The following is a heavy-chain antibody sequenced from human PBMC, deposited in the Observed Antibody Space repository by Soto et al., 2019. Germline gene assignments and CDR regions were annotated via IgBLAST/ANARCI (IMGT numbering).Heavy chain of an antibody. CDR3: ARVVSGSGGYYGYDDAFDI. CDR1: GYTFTSYG. Sequence: ASVKVSCKASGYTFTSYGISWVRQAPGQGLEWMGWISAYNGNTNYAQKLQGRVTMTTDTSTSTAYMELRSLRSDDTAVYYCARVVSGSGGYYGYDDAFDIWGQGTMVTVSS. CDR2: ISAYNGNT. D-gene: IGHD3-10*01. V-gene: IGHV1-18*04. J-gene: IGHJ3*02.